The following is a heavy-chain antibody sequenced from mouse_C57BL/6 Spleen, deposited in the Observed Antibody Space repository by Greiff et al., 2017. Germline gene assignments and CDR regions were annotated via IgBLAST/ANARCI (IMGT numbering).Heavy chain of an antibody. V-gene: IGHV5-17*01. CDR1: GFTFSDYG. J-gene: IGHJ3*01. CDR3: ATVAFAY. CDR2: IGSGSSTI. Sequence: EVQLVESGGGLVKPGGSLKLSCAASGFTFSDYGMHWVRQAPEKGLEWVAYIGSGSSTIDYSDTVKGRFTISRDNAKNTPFLHMTSLWSEDTAMYYCATVAFAYWGQGTLVTVSA. D-gene: IGHD1-1*01.